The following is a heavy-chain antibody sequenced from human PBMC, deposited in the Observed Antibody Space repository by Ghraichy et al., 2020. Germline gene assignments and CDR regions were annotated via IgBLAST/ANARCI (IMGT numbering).Heavy chain of an antibody. CDR2: INPTGNSV. Sequence: ASVKVSCKASGYMFTNYYMHWVRQAPGQGLEWVGAINPTGNSVGSAQKFQGRLTVTRDTSTSTVYMELSSLRSEDTAVYYCASPGVARSGIGGDYWGQGTLVTVSS. CDR3: ASPGVARSGIGGDY. CDR1: GYMFTNYY. V-gene: IGHV1-46*01. D-gene: IGHD3-16*01. J-gene: IGHJ4*02.